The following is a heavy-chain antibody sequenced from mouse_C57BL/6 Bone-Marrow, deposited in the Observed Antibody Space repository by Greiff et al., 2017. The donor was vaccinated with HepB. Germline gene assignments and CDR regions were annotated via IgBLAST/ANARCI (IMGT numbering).Heavy chain of an antibody. Sequence: DVKLQESGPGLVKPSQSLSLTCSVTGYSITSGYYWNWIRQFPGNKLEWMGYISYDGSNNYNPSLKNRISITRDTSKNQFFLKLNSVTTEDTATYYCAREGLGGGYFDVWGTGTTVTVSS. CDR1: GYSITSGYY. V-gene: IGHV3-6*01. J-gene: IGHJ1*03. CDR2: ISYDGSN. D-gene: IGHD4-1*01. CDR3: AREGLGGGYFDV.